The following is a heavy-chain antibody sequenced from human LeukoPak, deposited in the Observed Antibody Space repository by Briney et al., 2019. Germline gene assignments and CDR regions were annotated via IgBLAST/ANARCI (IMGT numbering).Heavy chain of an antibody. J-gene: IGHJ5*02. V-gene: IGHV5-51*01. CDR1: GYSFTKHW. D-gene: IGHD2-15*01. CDR2: IYPGDSDT. CDR3: ARRILVGSSSWFDP. Sequence: GESLKISCKGSGYSFTKHWIGWVRQMPGKGLEWMGIIYPGDSDTRYSPSFQGQVTISADKSINTAYLQWSSLKASDTAMYYCARRILVGSSSWFDPWGQGTLVTVSS.